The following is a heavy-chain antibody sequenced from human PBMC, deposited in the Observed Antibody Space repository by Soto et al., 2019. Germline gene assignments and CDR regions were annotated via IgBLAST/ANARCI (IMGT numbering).Heavy chain of an antibody. CDR3: ARVSITMVRGLNNYYYYYMDV. J-gene: IGHJ6*03. V-gene: IGHV4-59*01. CDR1: GGSISSYY. D-gene: IGHD3-10*01. CDR2: IYYSGST. Sequence: PSETLSLTCTVSGGSISSYYWSWIRQPPGKGLEWIGYIYYSGSTNYNPSLKSRVTISVDTSKNQFSLKLSSVTAADTAVYYCARVSITMVRGLNNYYYYYMDVWGQGTTVPVAS.